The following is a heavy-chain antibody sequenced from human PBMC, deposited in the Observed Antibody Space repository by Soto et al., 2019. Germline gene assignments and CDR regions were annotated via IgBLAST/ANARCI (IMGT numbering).Heavy chain of an antibody. CDR1: GYTFTSYG. V-gene: IGHV1-18*01. Sequence: QVQLVQSGAEVKKPGASVKVSCKASGYTFTSYGISWVRQAPGQGLEWMGWISAYNGNTNYAQKLQGRVTMTTDTSPSTAYKEPRSLKSDDTAVYYCESNIGYSSRGDYWGQGTLVTVSS. CDR3: ESNIGYSSRGDY. J-gene: IGHJ4*02. D-gene: IGHD6-13*01. CDR2: ISAYNGNT.